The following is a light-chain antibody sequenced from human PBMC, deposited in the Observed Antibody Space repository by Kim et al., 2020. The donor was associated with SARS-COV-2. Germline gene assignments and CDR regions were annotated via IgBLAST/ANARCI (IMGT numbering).Light chain of an antibody. Sequence: QSALTQPASVSGSPGQSITISCTGTSSDISDYNYVSWHQQHPGKAPKLMIYDVNKRPSGVSDRFSGSKSGDTASLTISGLQAEDEADYYCSSYTTSSTFYVFGTGTKVT. J-gene: IGLJ1*01. V-gene: IGLV2-14*01. CDR3: SSYTTSSTFYV. CDR1: SSDISDYNY. CDR2: DVN.